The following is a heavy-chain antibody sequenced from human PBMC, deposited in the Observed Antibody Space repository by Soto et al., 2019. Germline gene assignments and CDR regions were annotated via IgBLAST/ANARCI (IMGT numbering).Heavy chain of an antibody. J-gene: IGHJ4*02. D-gene: IGHD5-12*01. CDR2: ISSSSSYI. CDR1: GFTFSSYS. Sequence: GGSLRLSCAASGFTFSSYSMNWVRQAPGKGLEWVSSISSSSSYIYYADSVKGRFTISRDNAKNSLYLQMNSLRAEDTAVYYCARGFMGGSLEWLRFRPSYWGLGTLVTVSS. CDR3: ARGFMGGSLEWLRFRPSY. V-gene: IGHV3-21*01.